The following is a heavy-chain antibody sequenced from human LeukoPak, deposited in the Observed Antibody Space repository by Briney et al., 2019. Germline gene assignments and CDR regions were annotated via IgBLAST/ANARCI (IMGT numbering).Heavy chain of an antibody. Sequence: GGSLRLSCAASGLTFSSYWMSWVRQAPGKGLEWVANIKQDGSEKYYVDSVKGRFTISRDNAKNSLYLQMNSLRAEDTAVYYCARDRDYAGASGYWGQGTLVTVSS. V-gene: IGHV3-7*01. CDR1: GLTFSSYW. J-gene: IGHJ4*02. CDR2: IKQDGSEK. CDR3: ARDRDYAGASGY. D-gene: IGHD4-17*01.